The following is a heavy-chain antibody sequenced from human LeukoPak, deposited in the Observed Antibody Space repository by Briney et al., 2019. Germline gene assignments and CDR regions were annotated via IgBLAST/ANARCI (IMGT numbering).Heavy chain of an antibody. V-gene: IGHV1-2*02. CDR2: INPNSGGT. CDR1: RYTFTGYY. D-gene: IGHD3-22*01. J-gene: IGHJ4*02. Sequence: ASVKVSCKASRYTFTGYYMHWVRQAPGQGLEWMGWINPNSGGTNYAQKFQGRVTMTRDTSISTAYMELSRLRSDDTAVYYCARAETYYYDSGTDYWGQGTLVTVSS. CDR3: ARAETYYYDSGTDY.